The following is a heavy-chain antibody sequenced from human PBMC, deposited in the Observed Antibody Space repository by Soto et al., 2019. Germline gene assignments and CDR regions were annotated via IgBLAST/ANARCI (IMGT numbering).Heavy chain of an antibody. CDR1: GYTFDSYA. V-gene: IGHV1-18*01. Sequence: QVQLVQSGSEVKKPGASVKVFCKASGYTFDSYAITWVRQAPGQGLEWMGWISTYTGDTNYAQKVQGRVTMTTDTSTSTAYMELRSLRSDDTAVYYCARALKFGGRYESCVPGDYWGQGTLVTVSS. J-gene: IGHJ4*02. CDR2: ISTYTGDT. D-gene: IGHD3-16*01. CDR3: ARALKFGGRYESCVPGDY.